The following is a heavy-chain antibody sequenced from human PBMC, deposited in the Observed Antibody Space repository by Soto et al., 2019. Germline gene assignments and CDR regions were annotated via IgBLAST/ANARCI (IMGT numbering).Heavy chain of an antibody. CDR1: GFTFSSYA. CDR2: ISYDGSNK. D-gene: IGHD4-17*01. J-gene: IGHJ4*02. V-gene: IGHV3-30-3*01. Sequence: PGGSLRLSCAASGFTFSSYAMHWVRQAPGKGLEWVAVISYDGSNKYYADSVKGRFTISRDNSKNTLYLQMNSLRAEDTAVYYCARDDYGGNPGGYWGQGTLVTVSS. CDR3: ARDDYGGNPGGY.